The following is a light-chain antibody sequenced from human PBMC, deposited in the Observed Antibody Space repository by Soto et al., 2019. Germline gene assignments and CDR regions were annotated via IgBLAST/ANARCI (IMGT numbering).Light chain of an antibody. CDR3: VLYMGSGIWV. CDR1: SGSVSTSYH. J-gene: IGLJ3*02. CDR2: STN. V-gene: IGLV8-61*01. Sequence: QAVVTQEPSFSVSPGRTVTLTCGLSSGSVSTSYHPSWYQQTPGQAPRTLIYSTNTRSSGVPDRFSGSILGNKAALTITGAQADGESDYYCVLYMGSGIWVFGGGTKLTVL.